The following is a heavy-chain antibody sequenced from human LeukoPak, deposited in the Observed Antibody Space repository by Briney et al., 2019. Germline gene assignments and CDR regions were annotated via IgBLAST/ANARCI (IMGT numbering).Heavy chain of an antibody. CDR3: ARAHYYDSSGLDF. J-gene: IGHJ4*02. V-gene: IGHV3-48*03. CDR2: ISSSGSTI. D-gene: IGHD3-22*01. Sequence: GGSLRLSCAASGFPFSSYEMNWVRQAPGKGLEWVSYISSSGSTIYYADSLKGRFTISRDNAKNSLYLQMNSLRAEDTAVYYCARAHYYDSSGLDFWGQGTLVTVSS. CDR1: GFPFSSYE.